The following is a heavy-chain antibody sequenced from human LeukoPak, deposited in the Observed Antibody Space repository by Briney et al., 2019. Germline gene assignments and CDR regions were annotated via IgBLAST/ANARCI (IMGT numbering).Heavy chain of an antibody. J-gene: IGHJ4*02. CDR3: ARDIVRATTPDY. V-gene: IGHV1-2*02. CDR2: INPNSGGT. Sequence: ASVKVSCKASGYAFTGHYMHWVRQAPGQGLEWMGWINPNSGGTNYAQKLQGRVTMTRDTSISTAYMELTRLRSDDTAVYYCARDIVRATTPDYRGQGTLVTVS. D-gene: IGHD1-26*01. CDR1: GYAFTGHY.